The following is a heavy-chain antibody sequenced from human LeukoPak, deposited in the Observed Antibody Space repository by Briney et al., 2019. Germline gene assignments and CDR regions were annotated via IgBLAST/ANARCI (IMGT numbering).Heavy chain of an antibody. D-gene: IGHD6-19*01. Sequence: ASVQVSCKASGGTFSSYAISWVRQAPGQGLEWMGGIIPIFGTANYAQKFQGRVTITADESTSTAYMELSSLRSEDTAVYYCARVGYSSGWYLYYFDYWGQGTLVTVSS. V-gene: IGHV1-69*13. CDR3: ARVGYSSGWYLYYFDY. J-gene: IGHJ4*02. CDR2: IIPIFGTA. CDR1: GGTFSSYA.